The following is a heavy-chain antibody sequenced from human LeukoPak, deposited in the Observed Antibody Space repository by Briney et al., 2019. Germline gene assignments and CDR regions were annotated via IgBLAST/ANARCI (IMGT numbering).Heavy chain of an antibody. V-gene: IGHV1-69*05. CDR2: IIPIFGTT. J-gene: IGHJ4*02. CDR1: GGTFSSYA. CDR3: AADVIYESD. D-gene: IGHD3-16*01. Sequence: GASVKVSCKASGGTFSSYAISWVRQAPGQRLEWMGGIIPIFGTTNYAQKFQGRVTITTDESTSTAYMELSSLRYDDTAVYYCAADVIYESDWGQGTLVTVSS.